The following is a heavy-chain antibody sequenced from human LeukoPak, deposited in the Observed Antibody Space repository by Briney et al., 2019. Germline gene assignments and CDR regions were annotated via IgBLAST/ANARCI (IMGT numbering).Heavy chain of an antibody. J-gene: IGHJ6*02. V-gene: IGHV3-30*18. D-gene: IGHD4-17*01. Sequence: GGSLRLSCAAAGYTFSSHGMHWVRQAPGKGLEWVSVISYDGSNKYYADSVKGRFTISRDNSKNTLYLQMNSLRAEDTAVYYCAKNYGDYRFYYGMDVWGQGTTVTVSS. CDR2: ISYDGSNK. CDR3: AKNYGDYRFYYGMDV. CDR1: GYTFSSHG.